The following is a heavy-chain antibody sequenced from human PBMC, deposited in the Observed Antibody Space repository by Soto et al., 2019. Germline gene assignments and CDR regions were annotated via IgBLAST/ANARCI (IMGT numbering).Heavy chain of an antibody. V-gene: IGHV3-23*01. CDR1: GFTFSGYA. J-gene: IGHJ4*02. CDR3: TKGPVGAVAGNERYFDY. D-gene: IGHD6-19*01. Sequence: EVQLLESGGGLVQPGGSLRLSCAASGFTFSGYAMNWVRQAPGKGLEWVSAITGSGGTRYYADSVKGRFTISRDNSKNTLYVEMNSLRAEDTAVYYCTKGPVGAVAGNERYFDYWGQGTLVTVSS. CDR2: ITGSGGTR.